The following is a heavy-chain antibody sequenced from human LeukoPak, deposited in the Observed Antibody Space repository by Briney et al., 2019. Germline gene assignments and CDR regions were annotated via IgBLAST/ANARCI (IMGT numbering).Heavy chain of an antibody. D-gene: IGHD3-16*02. CDR2: IYHSGST. V-gene: IGHV4-30-2*01. J-gene: IGHJ4*02. CDR3: ARARPRYPFDY. CDR1: GGSISSGGYS. Sequence: PSETLSLTCAVSGGSISSGGYSWSWIRQPPGKGLEWIGYIYHSGSTYYNPSLKSRVTISVDRSKNQFSPKLSSVTAADTAVYYCARARPRYPFDYWGQGTLVTVSS.